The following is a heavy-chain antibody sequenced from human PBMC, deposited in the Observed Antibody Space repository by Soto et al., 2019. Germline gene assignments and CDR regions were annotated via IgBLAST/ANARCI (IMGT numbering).Heavy chain of an antibody. V-gene: IGHV3-9*01. CDR2: ISWNSGSI. CDR3: AKVLIAVAGTGGFDY. D-gene: IGHD6-19*01. J-gene: IGHJ4*02. Sequence: PGGSLRLSCAASGFTFDDYAMHWVRQAPGKGLEWVSGISWNSGSIGYADSVKGRFTISRDNAKNSLYLQMNSLRAEDTALYYCAKVLIAVAGTGGFDYWGEGTLVTVSS. CDR1: GFTFDDYA.